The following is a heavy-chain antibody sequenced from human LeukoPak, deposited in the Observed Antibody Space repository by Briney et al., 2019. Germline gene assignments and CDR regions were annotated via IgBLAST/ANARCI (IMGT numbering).Heavy chain of an antibody. J-gene: IGHJ5*02. D-gene: IGHD6-19*01. CDR1: GLTVSRNY. V-gene: IGHV3-53*01. CDR2: IFSGGTT. CDR3: AKDASSGWPNWFDP. Sequence: GGSLRLSCAAFGLTVSRNYMSWVRQAPGKGLESVSVIFSGGTTYYADSVRGRFTISRDNSKNTLYLQMNSLRAEDTAVYYCAKDASSGWPNWFDPWGQGTLGTVSS.